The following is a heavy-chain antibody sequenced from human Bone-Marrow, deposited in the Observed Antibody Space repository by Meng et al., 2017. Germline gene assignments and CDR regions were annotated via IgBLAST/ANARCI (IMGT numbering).Heavy chain of an antibody. CDR1: GSTFSSYA. CDR2: ISYDGSNK. D-gene: IGHD5-18*01. Sequence: GESLKISCAASGSTFSSYAMHWVRQAPGKGLEWVAVISYDGSNKYYADSVKSRFIISRDNSKNTLYLQMNSLRAEDTAVYDCARAPDTAMVTALDYWGQGTLVTVSS. CDR3: ARAPDTAMVTALDY. J-gene: IGHJ4*03. V-gene: IGHV3-30*04.